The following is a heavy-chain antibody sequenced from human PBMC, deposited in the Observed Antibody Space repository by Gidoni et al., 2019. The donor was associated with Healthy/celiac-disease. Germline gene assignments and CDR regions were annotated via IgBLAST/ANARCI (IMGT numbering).Heavy chain of an antibody. Sequence: QVQLVQSGAAVKKPGSSVKVSCKASGGTFSSYAISWVRQAPGQGLEWMGGIIPIFGTANYAQKFQGRVTITADESTSTAYMELSSLRSEDTAVYYCAREGVLAAIDLGWFDPWGQGTLVTVSS. D-gene: IGHD2-2*01. CDR2: IIPIFGTA. CDR3: AREGVLAAIDLGWFDP. J-gene: IGHJ5*02. V-gene: IGHV1-69*01. CDR1: GGTFSSYA.